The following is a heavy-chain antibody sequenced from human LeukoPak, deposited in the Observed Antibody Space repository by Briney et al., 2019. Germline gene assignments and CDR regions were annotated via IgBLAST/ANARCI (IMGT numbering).Heavy chain of an antibody. J-gene: IGHJ6*02. D-gene: IGHD6-19*01. CDR2: MYYSGST. CDR1: GGSISSGGYY. V-gene: IGHV4-61*08. Sequence: SETLSLTCTVSGGSISSGGYYWSWIRQHPGKGLEWIGYMYYSGSTNYNPSLKSRVTISVDTSKNQFSLKLSSVTAADTAVYYCARGGRQWLLSSPYGMDVWGQGTTVTVSS. CDR3: ARGGRQWLLSSPYGMDV.